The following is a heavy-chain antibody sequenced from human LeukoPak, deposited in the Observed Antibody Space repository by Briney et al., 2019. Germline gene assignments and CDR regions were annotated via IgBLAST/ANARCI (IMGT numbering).Heavy chain of an antibody. CDR1: GYTFTGYY. CDR2: INPNSGGT. D-gene: IGHD6-6*01. CDR3: ARVGAARPPYYYYYGMDV. J-gene: IGHJ6*02. Sequence: ASVKVSCKASGYTFTGYYMHWVRQAPGQGLEWMGWINPNSGGTNYAQKFQGRVTMTRDTSISIAYMELSRLRSDDTAVYYCARVGAARPPYYYYYGMDVWGQGTTVTVSS. V-gene: IGHV1-2*02.